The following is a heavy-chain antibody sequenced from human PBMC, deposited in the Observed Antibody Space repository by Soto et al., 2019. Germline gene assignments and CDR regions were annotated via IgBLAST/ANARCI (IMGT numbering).Heavy chain of an antibody. Sequence: GASVKVSCKASGYTFTSYGISWVRQAPGQGLEWMGWISAYNGNTNYAQKLQGRVTMTTDTSTSTAYMELRGLRSDDTAVYYCARDRGFADGNSFDYWGQGTLVTVSS. CDR2: ISAYNGNT. D-gene: IGHD3-10*01. J-gene: IGHJ4*02. CDR3: ARDRGFADGNSFDY. V-gene: IGHV1-18*01. CDR1: GYTFTSYG.